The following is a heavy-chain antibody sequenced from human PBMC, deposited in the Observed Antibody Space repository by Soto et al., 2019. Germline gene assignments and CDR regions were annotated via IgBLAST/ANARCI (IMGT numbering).Heavy chain of an antibody. CDR1: GGSISSYY. CDR2: IYYSGST. J-gene: IGHJ5*02. Sequence: SETLSLTCTVSGGSISSYYWSWIRQPPGKGLEWIGYIYYSGSTNYNPSIKSRVTISVDTSKNQFSLKLSSVTAADTAVYYCARGGLYCSSTSCSCWFDPWGQGTLVTVSS. V-gene: IGHV4-59*01. D-gene: IGHD2-2*01. CDR3: ARGGLYCSSTSCSCWFDP.